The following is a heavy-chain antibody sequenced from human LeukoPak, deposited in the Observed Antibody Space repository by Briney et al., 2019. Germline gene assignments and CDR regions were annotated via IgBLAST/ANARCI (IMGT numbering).Heavy chain of an antibody. Sequence: SETLSLTCTVTGAAISSYYWSCIRQPPGKGLEWIGYIYYSGSTKYNPSLKSRVSISADTSKTQFSLKLSSVTAADTAVYYCARGARYYYYMDVWGKGTTVTVSS. CDR1: GAAISSYY. J-gene: IGHJ6*03. CDR2: IYYSGST. V-gene: IGHV4-59*08. CDR3: ARGARYYYYMDV. D-gene: IGHD3-16*01.